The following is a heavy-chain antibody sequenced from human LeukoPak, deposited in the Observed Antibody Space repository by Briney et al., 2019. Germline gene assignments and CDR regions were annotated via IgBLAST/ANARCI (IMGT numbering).Heavy chain of an antibody. D-gene: IGHD3-10*01. Sequence: GASVKVSCMASGYTFSTNGISWVRQAPGQGLEWMGWISAYNGNTNYAQKLQGRVTMTTDTSTSTAYMELRSLRSDDTAVYYCARDRGRAPFDPWGQGTLVTVSS. J-gene: IGHJ5*02. CDR3: ARDRGRAPFDP. CDR2: ISAYNGNT. V-gene: IGHV1-18*01. CDR1: GYTFSTNG.